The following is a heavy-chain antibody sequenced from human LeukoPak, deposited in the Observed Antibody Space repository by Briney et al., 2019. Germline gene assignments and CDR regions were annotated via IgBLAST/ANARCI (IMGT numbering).Heavy chain of an antibody. CDR2: ISGSGAIT. CDR3: ASRLKTSSDYGLSKYYFDS. CDR1: GFTFSSYA. J-gene: IGHJ4*02. D-gene: IGHD4-17*01. Sequence: PGGSLRLSCAASGFTFSSYAMSWVRQAPGKGLEWVSAISGSGAITYYADSVKGRFTISRDNIRNTLYLRINSLRAEDTAVYYCASRLKTSSDYGLSKYYFDSWGQGTLVTVSS. V-gene: IGHV3-23*01.